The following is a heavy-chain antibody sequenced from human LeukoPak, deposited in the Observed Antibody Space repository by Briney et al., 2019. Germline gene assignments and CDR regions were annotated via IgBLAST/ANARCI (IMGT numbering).Heavy chain of an antibody. Sequence: GGSLRLSCAASGFTFSNYYMNWVRQAPGKGLELVSYISSSGSTIYYADSVKGRFTISRDNAKNSLYLQMNSLRAEDTALYYCAKGYSSSWIYYFDYWGQGTLVTVSS. CDR3: AKGYSSSWIYYFDY. CDR1: GFTFSNYY. J-gene: IGHJ4*02. V-gene: IGHV3-11*01. CDR2: ISSSGSTI. D-gene: IGHD6-13*01.